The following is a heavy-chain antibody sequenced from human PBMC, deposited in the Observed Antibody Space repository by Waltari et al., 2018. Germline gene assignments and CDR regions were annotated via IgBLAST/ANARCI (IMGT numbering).Heavy chain of an antibody. V-gene: IGHV4-39*07. D-gene: IGHD3-3*01. Sequence: QLQLQESGPGLVKPSETLSLTCTVSGGSISSSSYYWGWIRQPPGKGLEWIGSIYYSWSTYYNPSLKSRVTISVDTSKNQFSRKLSSVTAADTAVYYCARGHDFWSGYYLDYWGQGTLVTVSS. CDR2: IYYSWST. J-gene: IGHJ4*02. CDR1: GGSISSSSYY. CDR3: ARGHDFWSGYYLDY.